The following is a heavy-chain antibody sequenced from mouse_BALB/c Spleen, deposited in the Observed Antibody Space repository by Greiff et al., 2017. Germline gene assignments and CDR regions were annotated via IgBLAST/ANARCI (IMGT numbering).Heavy chain of an antibody. CDR2: IWGDGST. V-gene: IGHV2-6-7*01. Sequence: QVQLKQSGPGLVAPSQSLSITCTVSGFSLTGNGVNWVRQPPGKGLEWLGMIWGDGSTDYNSALKSRLSISKDNSKSQVFLKMNSLQTDDTARYYCARGGPLYYGSAWFAYWGQGTLVTVSA. D-gene: IGHD1-1*01. CDR3: ARGGPLYYGSAWFAY. CDR1: GFSLTGNG. J-gene: IGHJ3*01.